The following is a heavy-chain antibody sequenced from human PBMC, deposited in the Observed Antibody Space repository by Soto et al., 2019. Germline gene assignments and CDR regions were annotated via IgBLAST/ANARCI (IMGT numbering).Heavy chain of an antibody. CDR2: IYYSGIT. CDR1: GGSISSYY. Sequence: SETLSLTCTVSGGSISSYYWSWIRQPPGKGLEWIGYIYYSGITNYNPSLKSRVTISVDTSKNQFSLKLSSVAAADTAVYYCARYKSNYYYGMDVWGQGTTVTVSS. CDR3: ARYKSNYYYGMDV. J-gene: IGHJ6*02. V-gene: IGHV4-59*01. D-gene: IGHD1-20*01.